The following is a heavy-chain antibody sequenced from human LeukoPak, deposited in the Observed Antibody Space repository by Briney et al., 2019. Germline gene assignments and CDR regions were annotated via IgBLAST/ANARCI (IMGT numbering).Heavy chain of an antibody. CDR1: GGSISSYY. V-gene: IGHV4-59*12. J-gene: IGHJ5*02. CDR3: ARPGGISFRKYTWFDP. D-gene: IGHD3-16*01. CDR2: VDHTGST. Sequence: PSETLSLTCTVSGGSISSYYWSWIRQPPGKGLEWIGYVDHTGSTNFNPSLNGRVSISRDTTKNLFSLKLSSVTAADTAVYFCARPGGISFRKYTWFDPWGQGTLVTVSS.